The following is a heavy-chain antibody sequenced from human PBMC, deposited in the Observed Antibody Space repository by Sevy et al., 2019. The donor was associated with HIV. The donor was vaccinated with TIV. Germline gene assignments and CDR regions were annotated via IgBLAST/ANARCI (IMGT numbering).Heavy chain of an antibody. CDR2: IMQDGSEI. V-gene: IGHV3-7*01. J-gene: IGHJ4*02. CDR1: GFTFSSYW. CDR3: ARGGRLLWSGESTPPLDY. Sequence: GGSLRLSCAASGFTFSSYWMNWVRQAPGKGLEWVANIMQDGSEIYYVDSVKGRFTISRDNAKNSLYLQMNSLRAEDTAEYYCARGGRLLWSGESTPPLDYWGQGTRVTVSS. D-gene: IGHD3-10*01.